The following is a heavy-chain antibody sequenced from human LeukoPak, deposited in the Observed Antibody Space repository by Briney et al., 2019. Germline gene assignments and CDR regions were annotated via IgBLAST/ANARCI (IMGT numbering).Heavy chain of an antibody. CDR3: ARGVWGVASYYYYGMDV. CDR2: INHSGST. Sequence: SETLSLTCAVYGGSFSGYYWSWIRQPPGKGLEWIGEINHSGSTNYNPSLKSRVTISVDTSKNQFSLKLSSVTAADTAVYYCARGVWGVASYYYYGMDVWGQGTTVTVSS. CDR1: GGSFSGYY. V-gene: IGHV4-34*01. D-gene: IGHD5-12*01. J-gene: IGHJ6*02.